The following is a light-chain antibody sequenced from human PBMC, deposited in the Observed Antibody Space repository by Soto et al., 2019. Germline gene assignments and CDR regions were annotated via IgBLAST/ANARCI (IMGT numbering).Light chain of an antibody. Sequence: DIQMTQSPASVSASVGDIVSVTCRAIQGINNWLAWYQQKPGTAPRLLIYAATTLKSGVPSRFSGSRSGTEFTLTISGLQPEDFTTYYCQQANSFPFTFGPGTKVDLK. CDR3: QQANSFPFT. CDR2: AAT. V-gene: IGKV1-12*01. CDR1: QGINNW. J-gene: IGKJ3*01.